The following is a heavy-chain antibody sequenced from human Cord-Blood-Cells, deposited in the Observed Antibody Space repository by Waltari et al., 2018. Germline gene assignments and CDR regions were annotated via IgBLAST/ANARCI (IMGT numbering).Heavy chain of an antibody. D-gene: IGHD6-13*01. CDR2: IYYSGST. CDR3: ARDTPRSSWYAFDI. V-gene: IGHV4-59*11. J-gene: IGHJ3*02. CDR1: GGSISSHY. Sequence: QVQLQESGPGLVKPSETLSLTCTVSGGSISSHYWSWIRQPPGKGLEWIGYIYYSGSTNYNPSLKSRVTISVDTSKNQFSLKLSSVTAVDTAVYYCARDTPRSSWYAFDIWGQGTMVTVSS.